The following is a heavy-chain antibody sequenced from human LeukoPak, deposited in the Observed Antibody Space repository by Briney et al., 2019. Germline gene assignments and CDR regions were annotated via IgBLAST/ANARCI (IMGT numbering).Heavy chain of an antibody. Sequence: SETLSLTCTVSGGSISGRFYVWVWVRQSPGKGLEWIGSVNYSGRAYYKSSLKSRVAISGDTSKNRFSLKLSSVTVADTAVYYCARLRYSGGNPFDYWGQGTLVTVSS. CDR3: ARLRYSGGNPFDY. D-gene: IGHD3-16*01. CDR1: GGSISGRFYV. V-gene: IGHV4-39*01. CDR2: VNYSGRA. J-gene: IGHJ4*02.